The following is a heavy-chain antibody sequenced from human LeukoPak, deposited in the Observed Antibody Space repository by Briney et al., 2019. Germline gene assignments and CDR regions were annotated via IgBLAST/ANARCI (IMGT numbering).Heavy chain of an antibody. J-gene: IGHJ4*02. D-gene: IGHD3-22*01. CDR3: ARDTGRYYYDSSGYNDY. CDR2: ISAYSGNT. V-gene: IGHV1-18*01. CDR1: GYTFTSYG. Sequence: ASVKVSCKASGYTFTSYGISWVRQAPGQGLEWMGWISAYSGNTNYAQKLQGRVTMTTDTSTSTAYMELRSLRSDDTAVFYCARDTGRYYYDSSGYNDYWGQGTLVTVSS.